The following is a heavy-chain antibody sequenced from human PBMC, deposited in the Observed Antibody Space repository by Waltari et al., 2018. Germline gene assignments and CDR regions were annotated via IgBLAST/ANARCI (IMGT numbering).Heavy chain of an antibody. Sequence: QVQLVQSGAEVNKPGASVKVYCRASGYTFTDYYIHWVRQAPGQGLEWMDWTNPTSVVTNYEQNFQGRVTMTRDTSISTAYLELSGLLSDDTAVYYCARVDRRRVVGPISFLCFFDYWGQGTLVTVSS. J-gene: IGHJ4*02. D-gene: IGHD3-16*02. CDR3: ARVDRRRVVGPISFLCFFDY. CDR2: TNPTSVVT. V-gene: IGHV1-2*02. CDR1: GYTFTDYY.